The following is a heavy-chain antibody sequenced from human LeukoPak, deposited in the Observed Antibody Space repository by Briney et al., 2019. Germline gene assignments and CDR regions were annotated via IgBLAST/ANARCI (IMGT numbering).Heavy chain of an antibody. Sequence: GASVKVSCKASGYTFTSYDINWVRQAPGQGLEWMGWISAYNGNTNYAQKLQGRVTMTTDTSTSTAYMELSSLRSEDTAVYYCAAPLLSYDSSGLDYWGQGTLVTVSS. CDR2: ISAYNGNT. D-gene: IGHD3-22*01. CDR1: GYTFTSYD. CDR3: AAPLLSYDSSGLDY. V-gene: IGHV1-18*01. J-gene: IGHJ4*02.